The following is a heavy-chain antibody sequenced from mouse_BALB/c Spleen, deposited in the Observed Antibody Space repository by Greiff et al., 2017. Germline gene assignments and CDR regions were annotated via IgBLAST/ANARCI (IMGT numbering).Heavy chain of an antibody. J-gene: IGHJ3*01. V-gene: IGHV1-66*01. D-gene: IGHD2-2*01. CDR3: ARLRYGYDGDAWFAY. CDR2: IFPGSGNT. CDR1: GYSFTSYY. Sequence: QVQLQQSGPELVKPGASVKISCKASGYSFTSYYIHWVKQRPGQGLEWIGWIFPGSGNTKYNEKFKGKATLTADTSSSTAYMQLSSLTSEDSAVYFCARLRYGYDGDAWFAYWGQGTLVTVSA.